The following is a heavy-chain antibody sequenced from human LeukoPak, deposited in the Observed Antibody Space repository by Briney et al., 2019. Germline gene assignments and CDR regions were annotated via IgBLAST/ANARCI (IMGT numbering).Heavy chain of an antibody. J-gene: IGHJ6*02. CDR3: ARSPPSPLLWFGEGTIRGMDV. Sequence: ASVKVSCKASGYTFTSYDINWVRQATGQGLEWMGWMNPNSGNTGYAQKFQGRVTMTRNTSISTAYMELSSLRSEDTAVYYCARSPPSPLLWFGEGTIRGMDVWGQGTTVTVSS. D-gene: IGHD3-10*01. V-gene: IGHV1-8*01. CDR1: GYTFTSYD. CDR2: MNPNSGNT.